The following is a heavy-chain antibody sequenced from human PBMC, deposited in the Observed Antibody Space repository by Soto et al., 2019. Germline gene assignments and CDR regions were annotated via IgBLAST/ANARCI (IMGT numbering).Heavy chain of an antibody. D-gene: IGHD2-15*01. CDR2: IWYDGSNK. CDR3: ARDNYCSGGSCYWAYYYYYYGMDV. CDR1: GFTFGSYG. V-gene: IGHV3-33*01. Sequence: GGSLILSCAASGFTFGSYGMHWVRQAPGKGLEWVAVIWYDGSNKYYADSVKGRFTISRDNSKNTLYLQMNSLRAEDTAVYYCARDNYCSGGSCYWAYYYYYYGMDVWGQGTTVTVSS. J-gene: IGHJ6*02.